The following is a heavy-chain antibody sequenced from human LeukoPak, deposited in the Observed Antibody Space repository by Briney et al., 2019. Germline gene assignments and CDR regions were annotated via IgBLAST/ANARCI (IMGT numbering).Heavy chain of an antibody. D-gene: IGHD3-16*02. CDR1: GFTFSSYS. J-gene: IGHJ4*02. Sequence: GGSLRLSCAASGFTFSSYSMNWVRQAPGKGLEWVSSISSSSSYIYYADSMKGRFTISRDNAKNSLYLQMNSLRAEDTAVYYCARDLFPSNDYVWGSYRYPVDYWGQGTLVTVSS. V-gene: IGHV3-21*01. CDR2: ISSSSSYI. CDR3: ARDLFPSNDYVWGSYRYPVDY.